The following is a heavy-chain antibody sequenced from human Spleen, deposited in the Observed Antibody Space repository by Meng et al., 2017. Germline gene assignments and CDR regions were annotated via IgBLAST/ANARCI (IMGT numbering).Heavy chain of an antibody. Sequence: GESLKISCKGSGYTFTDYWIGWVRQMPGKGLEWMGIIYPADSDTRYSPSFQGQVTISTDKSISTAYLQWSSLKASDTAMYYCARRLYGDYAGSDYWGQGTLVTVSS. CDR3: ARRLYGDYAGSDY. J-gene: IGHJ4*02. V-gene: IGHV5-51*01. CDR2: IYPADSDT. CDR1: GYTFTDYW. D-gene: IGHD4-17*01.